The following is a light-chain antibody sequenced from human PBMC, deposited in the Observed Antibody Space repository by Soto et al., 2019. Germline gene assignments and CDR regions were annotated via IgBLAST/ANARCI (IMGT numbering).Light chain of an antibody. CDR3: QSYDSSLSDV. V-gene: IGLV1-40*01. J-gene: IGLJ1*01. CDR1: SANIGAGYD. Sequence: QSVLTQTPSVSVAPGQRGTISCTGSSANIGAGYDVHWYQQLPGTDPKLLIYGNSNRPSGVPDRFSGSKSGTSASLAITGLQAEDEADYYCQSYDSSLSDVFGTGTKVTVL. CDR2: GNS.